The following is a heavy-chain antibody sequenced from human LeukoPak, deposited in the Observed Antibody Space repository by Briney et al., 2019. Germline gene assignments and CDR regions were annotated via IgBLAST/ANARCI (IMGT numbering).Heavy chain of an antibody. Sequence: GGSLRLPCSASGFPFSSYPMHWIRQIPGKGLEWVAVISHDETNEYIADSMKGRFTISRDNSKNTLYLQMSSLRAEDSAVYYCARDQTKHRRYFDWLLSAFDIWGQGTLVTVSP. CDR2: ISHDETNE. CDR3: ARDQTKHRRYFDWLLSAFDI. V-gene: IGHV3-30*04. J-gene: IGHJ4*02. CDR1: GFPFSSYP. D-gene: IGHD3-9*01.